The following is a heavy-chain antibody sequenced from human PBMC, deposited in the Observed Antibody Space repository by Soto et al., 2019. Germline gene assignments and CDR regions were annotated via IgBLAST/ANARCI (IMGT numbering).Heavy chain of an antibody. V-gene: IGHV3-30*18. D-gene: IGHD2-21*01. CDR3: AKSGSSYFYFDY. CDR2: ISYDGSNT. CDR1: GFTFSNYG. J-gene: IGHJ4*02. Sequence: GGSLRLSCAASGFTFSNYGIHWVRQAPGKGLEWVAVISYDGSNTKYADSVKGRFTISRDNSQNTVYLQMNSLRVEDTAVYYCAKSGSSYFYFDYWGQGTLVTVSS.